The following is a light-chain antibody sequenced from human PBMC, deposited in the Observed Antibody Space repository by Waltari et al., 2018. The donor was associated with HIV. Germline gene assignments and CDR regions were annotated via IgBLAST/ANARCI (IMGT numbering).Light chain of an antibody. CDR3: QQRRNWPPGAT. CDR2: GAS. V-gene: IGKV3-11*01. CDR1: QRVSSY. J-gene: IGKJ4*01. Sequence: ESVLTQSPATLSLYPGERATLSCRASQRVSSYLAWYQQKPGKAPKLLIYGASNRATVIPAMFSGSGSGTDFTLTISSLEPEDFPVYYCQQRRNWPPGATFGGGTKVEIK.